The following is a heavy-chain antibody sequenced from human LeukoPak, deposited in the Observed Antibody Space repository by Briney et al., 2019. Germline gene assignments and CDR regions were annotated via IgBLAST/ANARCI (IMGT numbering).Heavy chain of an antibody. D-gene: IGHD3-16*01. CDR1: GGTFSSYA. J-gene: IGHJ4*02. CDR2: INPNSGGT. Sequence: ASVKVSCKASGGTFSSYAISWVRQAPGQGLEWMGWINPNSGGTNYAQKFQGRVTMTRDTSISTAYMELSRLRSDDTAVYYCARAPGGPFDYWGQGTLVTVSS. CDR3: ARAPGGPFDY. V-gene: IGHV1-2*02.